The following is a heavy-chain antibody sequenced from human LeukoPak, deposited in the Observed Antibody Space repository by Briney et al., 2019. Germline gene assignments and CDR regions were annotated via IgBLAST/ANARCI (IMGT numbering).Heavy chain of an antibody. Sequence: SETLSLTCTVSGYSISSGYYWGWIRQPPGKGLEWIGSIYHSGSTYYNPSLKSRATISVDTSKNQFSLKLSSVTAADTAVYYCARVGYYDSSGYYDWFDPWGQGTLVTVSS. J-gene: IGHJ5*02. V-gene: IGHV4-38-2*02. CDR3: ARVGYYDSSGYYDWFDP. CDR2: IYHSGST. CDR1: GYSISSGYY. D-gene: IGHD3-22*01.